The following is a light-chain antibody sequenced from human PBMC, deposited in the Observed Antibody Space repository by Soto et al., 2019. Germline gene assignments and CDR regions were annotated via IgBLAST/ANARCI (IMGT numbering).Light chain of an antibody. CDR3: CSYAGSYTFGV. J-gene: IGLJ1*01. CDR1: SSDLGGYNF. CDR2: DVS. Sequence: QSALTQPRSVSGSPGQSVTISCTGTSSDLGGYNFVSWYQQHPAKAPKLMIYDVSKRPSGVPDRFSGSKSGNTASLTISGLQTEDEADYYCCSYAGSYTFGVFGTGTKLTVL. V-gene: IGLV2-11*01.